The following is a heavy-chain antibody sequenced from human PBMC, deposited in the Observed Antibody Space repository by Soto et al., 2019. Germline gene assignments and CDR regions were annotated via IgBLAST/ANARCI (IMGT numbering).Heavy chain of an antibody. D-gene: IGHD6-13*01. CDR2: IYYSGST. Sequence: SETLSLTCTVSGGSISSYYWSWIRQPPGKGLEWIGYIYYSGSTNYNPSLKSRVTISVDTSKNQFSLKLSSVTAADTAMYYCARLQAAAGDNDLTFDYWGQGTLVTVSS. J-gene: IGHJ4*02. V-gene: IGHV4-59*01. CDR3: ARLQAAAGDNDLTFDY. CDR1: GGSISSYY.